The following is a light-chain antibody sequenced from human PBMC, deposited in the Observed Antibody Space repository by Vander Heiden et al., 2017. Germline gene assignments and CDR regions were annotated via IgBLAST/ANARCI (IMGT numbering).Light chain of an antibody. CDR1: QSVLYSYDNKNY. Sequence: DILVTQSPDSLTVSLGARATINCKSSQSVLYSYDNKNYLAWLQQKPEQPPKLLIYGASTRESGVPGRCAGSGSGTDFTLTSSSLQAEDVAVYYCQQYYRTPLTFGQGTKLEI. CDR2: GAS. CDR3: QQYYRTPLT. J-gene: IGKJ2*01. V-gene: IGKV4-1*01.